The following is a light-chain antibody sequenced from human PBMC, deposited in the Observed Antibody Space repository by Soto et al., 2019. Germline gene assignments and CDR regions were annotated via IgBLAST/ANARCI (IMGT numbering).Light chain of an antibody. CDR2: GAS. Sequence: DIQLTQSPSFLSASVGDRVTITCRASQGISSYLAWYQQKPGKAPKLLIYGASTLQSGLPSRFSGSGSVTEFTLTISSLQPEDFATYYCQQLNSYPSTFGQGTRLDI. V-gene: IGKV1-9*01. CDR1: QGISSY. CDR3: QQLNSYPST. J-gene: IGKJ5*01.